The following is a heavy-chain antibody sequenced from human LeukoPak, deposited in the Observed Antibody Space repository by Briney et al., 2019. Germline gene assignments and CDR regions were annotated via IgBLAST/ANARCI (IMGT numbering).Heavy chain of an antibody. CDR3: ARPTQLVVSAPPDY. D-gene: IGHD1-1*01. J-gene: IGHJ4*02. CDR1: GFTFSSHW. CDR2: INSDGSST. V-gene: IGHV3-74*01. Sequence: PGGSLRLSCAASGFTFSSHWMHWVRQAPGKGLVWVSRINSDGSSTTYADSVKGRFTISRDNSKNTLYLQMNSLRAEDTAVYYCARPTQLVVSAPPDYWGQGTLVTVSS.